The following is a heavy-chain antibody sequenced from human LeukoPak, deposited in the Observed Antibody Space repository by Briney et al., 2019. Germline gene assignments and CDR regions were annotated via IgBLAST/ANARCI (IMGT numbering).Heavy chain of an antibody. Sequence: GGSLRLSCAASGFTFSSHWMSWVRQAPGKGLEWVANINQDGSEIYYVDSVKGRFTISRDNAKNSLYLQMNSLRAEDTAVYYCAKDPATGIAVAGTPSTDYWGQGTLVTVSS. V-gene: IGHV3-7*01. CDR1: GFTFSSHW. J-gene: IGHJ4*02. D-gene: IGHD6-19*01. CDR3: AKDPATGIAVAGTPSTDY. CDR2: INQDGSEI.